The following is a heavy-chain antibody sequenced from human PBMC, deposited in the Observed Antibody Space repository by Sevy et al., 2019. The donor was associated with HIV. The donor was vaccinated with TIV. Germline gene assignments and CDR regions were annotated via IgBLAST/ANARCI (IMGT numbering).Heavy chain of an antibody. CDR2: IHYSGRT. D-gene: IGHD5-12*01. CDR1: GGSITTYY. V-gene: IGHV4-59*01. Sequence: SETLSLTCTVSGGSITTYYWSWIRQPPGKGLEWLGYIHYSGRTNYNPSLKSRLTISVDTSKNQFSLKLTSVTAADTAVYHCAREATGAFDYWGQGTLVTVSS. CDR3: AREATGAFDY. J-gene: IGHJ4*02.